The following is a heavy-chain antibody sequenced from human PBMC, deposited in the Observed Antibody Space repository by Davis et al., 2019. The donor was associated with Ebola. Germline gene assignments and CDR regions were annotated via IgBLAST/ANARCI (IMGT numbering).Heavy chain of an antibody. CDR1: RFPFSDSW. Sequence: HTGGSLRLSCAASRFPFSDSWMHWVRQVPGKGLVWVARFNSDGSTTHYADSVKGRFTISRDNAKNTLYLQMDSLTDDDTALYYCTRGVDTTLASWSDALDVWGQGTMVTVSS. CDR2: FNSDGSTT. D-gene: IGHD2-15*01. CDR3: TRGVDTTLASWSDALDV. J-gene: IGHJ3*01. V-gene: IGHV3-74*01.